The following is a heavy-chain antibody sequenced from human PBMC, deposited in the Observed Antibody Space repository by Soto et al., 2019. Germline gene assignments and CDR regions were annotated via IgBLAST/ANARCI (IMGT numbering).Heavy chain of an antibody. D-gene: IGHD2-21*02. Sequence: QITLKESGPTLVKPTQTLTLTCTFSGFSLSTGGMGVGWIRQPPGKAPEWLALIYWDGDRPYRPSLRSRLTIAKDTSKNQVVLTMTNMDPVDTATYYCVHSRCGGDCLQSYSSHYYYSMDIWGQGTTVTVSS. CDR1: GFSLSTGGMG. V-gene: IGHV2-5*02. CDR3: VHSRCGGDCLQSYSSHYYYSMDI. CDR2: IYWDGDR. J-gene: IGHJ6*02.